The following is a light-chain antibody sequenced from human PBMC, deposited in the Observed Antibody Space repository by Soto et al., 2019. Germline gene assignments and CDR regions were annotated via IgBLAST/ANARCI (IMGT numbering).Light chain of an antibody. CDR2: GAS. CDR1: QSVSSSY. J-gene: IGKJ2*03. V-gene: IGKV3-20*01. Sequence: EIVLTQSPGTLSLSPGERATLSCRASQSVSSSYLAWYQQKPGQAPRLLIYGASSRATGIPDRFSGSGSGTEFTLTISRLDPEDFAVYYCQQYGSSPSFGQGTKLEIK. CDR3: QQYGSSPS.